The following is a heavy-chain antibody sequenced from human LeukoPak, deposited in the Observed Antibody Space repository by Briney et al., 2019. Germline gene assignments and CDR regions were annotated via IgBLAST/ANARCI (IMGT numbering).Heavy chain of an antibody. Sequence: GSLRLSCAASGFTFSSYWMSWVRQAPGKGLEWVANIKQDGSEKYYVDSVKGRFTISRDNAKNTLYLQMNSLRAEDTAVYYCARASPGLDAFDIWGQGTMVTVSS. CDR2: IKQDGSEK. CDR3: ARASPGLDAFDI. CDR1: GFTFSSYW. D-gene: IGHD2-8*02. J-gene: IGHJ3*02. V-gene: IGHV3-7*01.